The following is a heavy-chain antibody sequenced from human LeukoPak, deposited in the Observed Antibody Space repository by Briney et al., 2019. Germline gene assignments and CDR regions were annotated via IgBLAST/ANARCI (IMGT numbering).Heavy chain of an antibody. CDR2: ITTGGRNM. J-gene: IGHJ5*02. CDR1: GFTFSDHY. Sequence: GGSLRLSCAASGFTFSDHYMSWIRQAPGKGLEWVSYITTGGRNMYYADSVKGRFTISGDNAKNSLYLQMNSLRTEDTAVYYCARIHESNWFDPWGQGTLVTVSS. D-gene: IGHD5-18*01. CDR3: ARIHESNWFDP. V-gene: IGHV3-11*01.